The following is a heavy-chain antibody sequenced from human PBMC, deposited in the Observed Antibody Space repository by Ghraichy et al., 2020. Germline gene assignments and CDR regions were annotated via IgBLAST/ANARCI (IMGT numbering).Heavy chain of an antibody. Sequence: GGSLRLSCAASRFTFSHSWMNWVRQAPGKGLEWVSSINTDGIEIYYVDSVRGRFTISRDNAKNSLYLQMNSLRAEDTAMYYCARDVGWGAFDYCCQGTLVAVPS. CDR3: ARDVGWGAFDY. J-gene: IGHJ4*02. CDR1: RFTFSHSW. D-gene: IGHD1-26*01. CDR2: INTDGIEI. V-gene: IGHV3-7*03.